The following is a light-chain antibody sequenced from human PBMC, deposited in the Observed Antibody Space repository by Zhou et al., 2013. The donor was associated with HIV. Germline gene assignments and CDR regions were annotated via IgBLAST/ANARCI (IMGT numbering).Light chain of an antibody. Sequence: DIQLTQSPSFLSASVGDRVTITCRASQGISSSLAWYQQKPGKAPKVLIYPASTLQRGVPSRFSGSGSGTEFTLTISSLQPEDFATYYCQQLNSFTFGGGSNV. CDR2: PAS. J-gene: IGKJ4*01. CDR1: QGISSS. CDR3: QQLNSFT. V-gene: IGKV1-9*01.